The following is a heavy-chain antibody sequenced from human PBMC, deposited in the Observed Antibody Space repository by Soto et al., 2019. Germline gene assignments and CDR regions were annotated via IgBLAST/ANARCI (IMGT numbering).Heavy chain of an antibody. J-gene: IGHJ4*02. CDR3: TTGVYDFWSGYYTYYFDS. D-gene: IGHD3-3*01. Sequence: EVQLVESGGGLVKPGGSLRLSCAASGFTFSNAWMSWVRQAPGKGLEWVGRIKSKTDGGTTDYAAPVKGRFTISRDDSKNTLYLQMNSLKTEDTAVYYCTTGVYDFWSGYYTYYFDSWGQGTLVTVSS. V-gene: IGHV3-15*01. CDR1: GFTFSNAW. CDR2: IKSKTDGGTT.